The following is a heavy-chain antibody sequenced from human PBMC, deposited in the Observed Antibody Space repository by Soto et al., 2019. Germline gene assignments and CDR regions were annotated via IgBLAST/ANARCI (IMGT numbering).Heavy chain of an antibody. CDR2: ISYDGSNQ. CDR1: GFIFSTYG. J-gene: IGHJ3*02. CDR3: AKSWSGSHGAFDM. Sequence: QVQLVESGGGVVQPGRSLRLPCAASGFIFSTYGMHWVRQAPGKGLEWVAVISYDGSNQYYEDSVKGRFTISRDNSKNTLYLQMNSLRVEDTAVYYCAKSWSGSHGAFDMWGQGTMVTVSA. V-gene: IGHV3-30*18. D-gene: IGHD2-8*02.